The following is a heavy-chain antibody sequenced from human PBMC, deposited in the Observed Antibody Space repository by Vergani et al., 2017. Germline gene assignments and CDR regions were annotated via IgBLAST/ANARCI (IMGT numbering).Heavy chain of an antibody. CDR3: AKGARPSRGYDFWNDYYDYMDV. D-gene: IGHD3-3*01. J-gene: IGHJ6*03. CDR2: ISGSGGST. V-gene: IGHV3-23*01. Sequence: EVQLLESGGGLVQPGGSLRLSCAASGFTFSSYAMSWVRQAPGKGLEWVSAISGSGGSTYYADSVKGRFTISRDNSKNTLYLQMNSLRAEDTAVYYCAKGARPSRGYDFWNDYYDYMDVWGKGTTVTVSS. CDR1: GFTFSSYA.